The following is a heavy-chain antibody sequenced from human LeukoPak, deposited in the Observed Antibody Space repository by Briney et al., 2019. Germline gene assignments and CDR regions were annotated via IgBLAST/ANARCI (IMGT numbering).Heavy chain of an antibody. J-gene: IGHJ4*02. Sequence: PGGSLRLSCAASGFTFSAYGMHWVRQAPGKGLEWVAFIRYDGTNKYYADSVKGRFTISRDNSKNTLYVQMNSLRVEDTAVYYCAGPSSSGVGYWGQGTLVTASS. CDR3: AGPSSSGVGY. V-gene: IGHV3-30*02. D-gene: IGHD3-10*01. CDR1: GFTFSAYG. CDR2: IRYDGTNK.